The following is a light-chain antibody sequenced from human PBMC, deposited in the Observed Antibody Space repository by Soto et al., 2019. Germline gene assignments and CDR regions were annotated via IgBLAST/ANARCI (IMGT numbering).Light chain of an antibody. CDR2: DVS. Sequence: QSALTQPASVSGSPGQSITISCTGTSSDVGGYNYVSWYQQHPGKAPKLMIYDVSNRPSGVSNRFSGSKSGNTASLTISGLQDDDEADYYCSSYTSRSTGVFGGGTQLTVL. CDR3: SSYTSRSTGV. CDR1: SSDVGGYNY. V-gene: IGLV2-14*01. J-gene: IGLJ2*01.